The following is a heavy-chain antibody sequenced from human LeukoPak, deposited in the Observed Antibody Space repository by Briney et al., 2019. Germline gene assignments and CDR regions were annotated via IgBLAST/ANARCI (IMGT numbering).Heavy chain of an antibody. CDR2: IYHSGST. V-gene: IGHV4-34*01. D-gene: IGHD3-10*01. CDR3: ARGFATMVRGVVLDF. Sequence: SETLSLTCAVYSGSFSGYYWSWIRQPPGKGLEWIGEIYHSGSTNYNPSLKSRVTISVDTSKNQFSLNLNSVTAADTAVYYCARGFATMVRGVVLDFWGQGTLVTVSS. CDR1: SGSFSGYY. J-gene: IGHJ4*02.